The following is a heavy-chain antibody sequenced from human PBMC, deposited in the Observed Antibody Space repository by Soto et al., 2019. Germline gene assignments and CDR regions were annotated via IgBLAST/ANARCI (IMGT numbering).Heavy chain of an antibody. D-gene: IGHD5-12*01. CDR3: ASTYVDIVATIVGYAFDI. CDR1: GGTFSSYA. CDR2: IIPIFGTA. V-gene: IGHV1-69*01. Sequence: QVQLVQSGAEVKKPGSSVKVSCKASGGTFSSYAISWVRQAPGQGLEWMGGIIPIFGTANYAQKFQGRVTITADESTSTAYMELSSLRSEDTAVYYCASTYVDIVATIVGYAFDIWGQGTMVTVSS. J-gene: IGHJ3*02.